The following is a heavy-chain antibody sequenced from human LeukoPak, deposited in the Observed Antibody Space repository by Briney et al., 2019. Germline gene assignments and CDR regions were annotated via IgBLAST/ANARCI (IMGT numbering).Heavy chain of an antibody. D-gene: IGHD3-22*01. CDR3: ATSSSGSSFDY. V-gene: IGHV4-34*01. CDR1: GGSFSGYY. J-gene: IGHJ4*02. Sequence: SETLSLTCAVYGGSFSGYYWSWIRQPPGKGLEWIGEINHSGSTNYNPSLKSRVTISVDTSKNQFSLKLSSVTAADTAVYYCATSSSGSSFDYWGQGTLVTVSS. CDR2: INHSGST.